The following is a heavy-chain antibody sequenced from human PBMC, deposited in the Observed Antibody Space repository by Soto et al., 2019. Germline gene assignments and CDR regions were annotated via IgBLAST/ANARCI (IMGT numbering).Heavy chain of an antibody. Sequence: QVQLVESGGGVVQPGRSLRLSCAASGFTFSSYAMHWVRQAPGKGLEWVAVISYDGSNKYYADSVKGRFTISRDNSKNTLYLQMNSLRDEDTAVYDCARFGQGLSIDYWGQGTLVTVSS. V-gene: IGHV3-30-3*01. J-gene: IGHJ4*02. CDR2: ISYDGSNK. CDR1: GFTFSSYA. D-gene: IGHD6-19*01. CDR3: ARFGQGLSIDY.